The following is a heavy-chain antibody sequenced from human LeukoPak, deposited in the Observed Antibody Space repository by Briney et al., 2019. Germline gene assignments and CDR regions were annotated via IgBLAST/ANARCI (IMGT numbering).Heavy chain of an antibody. CDR1: GGTFSSYA. CDR2: IIPILGIA. V-gene: IGHV1-69*04. D-gene: IGHD1-26*01. J-gene: IGHJ3*02. CDR3: ARVGRSYHRGAFDI. Sequence: SVKVSCKASGGTFSSYAISWVRQAPGQGLEWMGRIIPILGIANYAQKFQGRVTITADKSTSTAYMELSSLRSEDTAVYYCARVGRSYHRGAFDIWGQGTMVTVSS.